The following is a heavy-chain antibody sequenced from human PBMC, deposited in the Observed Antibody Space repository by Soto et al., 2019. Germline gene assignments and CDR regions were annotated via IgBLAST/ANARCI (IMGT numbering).Heavy chain of an antibody. J-gene: IGHJ5*02. V-gene: IGHV4-30-4*01. CDR1: GDSISSTFW. CDR3: ARGGDCTNGVCYTGLWFDP. D-gene: IGHD2-8*01. Sequence: SETLSLTCAVSGDSISSTFWWSWIRQPPGKGLEWIGYIYYSGSTYYNPSLKSRVTISVDTSKNQFSLKLSSVTAADTAVYYCARGGDCTNGVCYTGLWFDPWGQGTLVTVSS. CDR2: IYYSGST.